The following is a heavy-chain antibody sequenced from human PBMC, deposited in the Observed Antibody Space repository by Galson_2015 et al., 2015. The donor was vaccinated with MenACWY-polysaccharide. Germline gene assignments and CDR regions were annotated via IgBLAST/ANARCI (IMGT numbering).Heavy chain of an antibody. V-gene: IGHV5-51*03. CDR1: AFIFSNYW. CDR2: IYAGDSET. CDR3: ARIPWCGGDCSYGWFDP. Sequence: QSGAEVKMPGESLKISCKGSAFIFSNYWIGWVRQVPGKGLEWMGIIYAGDSETKYSPSFQGQVTISADKSIATAYLQWSSLKASDTAMYYCARIPWCGGDCSYGWFDPWGQGILVTVSS. D-gene: IGHD2-21*02. J-gene: IGHJ5*02.